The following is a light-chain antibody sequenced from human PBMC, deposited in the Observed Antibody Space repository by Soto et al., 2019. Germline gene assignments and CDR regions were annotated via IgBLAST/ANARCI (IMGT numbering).Light chain of an antibody. J-gene: IGKJ2*01. V-gene: IGKV1-5*01. CDR1: HSITNW. CDR3: QPYNNN. CDR2: DVS. Sequence: DIQMTQSPSTLSASVGDRVTMACRASHSITNWLAWYQQKPGKAPKVLIYDVSTLGSGVPSRFSGSGSGTEFTLTISRLQPDDFATYYCQPYNNNFGQGTKVDIK.